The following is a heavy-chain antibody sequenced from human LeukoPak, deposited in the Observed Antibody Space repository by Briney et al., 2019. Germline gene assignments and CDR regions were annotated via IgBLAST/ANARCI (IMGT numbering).Heavy chain of an antibody. Sequence: SGGSLRLSCAVSGFTFSSYAMTWVRQAPGKGLEWVSAISGSGDSTYYADSVKGRFTISGDNSKNTLYLQMNSLRVEDTAVYYCATHQSIVGATSRDYWGQGTLVTVSS. CDR3: ATHQSIVGATSRDY. CDR2: ISGSGDST. V-gene: IGHV3-23*01. J-gene: IGHJ4*02. D-gene: IGHD1-26*01. CDR1: GFTFSSYA.